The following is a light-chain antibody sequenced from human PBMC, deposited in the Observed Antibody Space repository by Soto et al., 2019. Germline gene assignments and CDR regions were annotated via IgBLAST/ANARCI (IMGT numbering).Light chain of an antibody. J-gene: IGLJ2*01. V-gene: IGLV2-8*01. Sequence: QSALTQPPSASGSPGQSVTISRTGTSSDVGGYNYVSWYQQHPGEAPKVMIYEVSKRPSGVPDRFSGSKSGNTASLTVSGLQAEDEADYYCSSYGGRNNLLFGGGTKLTVL. CDR2: EVS. CDR1: SSDVGGYNY. CDR3: SSYGGRNNLL.